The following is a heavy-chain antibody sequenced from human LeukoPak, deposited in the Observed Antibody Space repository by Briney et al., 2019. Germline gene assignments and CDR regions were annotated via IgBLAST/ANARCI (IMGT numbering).Heavy chain of an antibody. Sequence: GGSLRLSCAASGFTFSSYSMNWVRQAPGKGLEWVSSISSSSSYIYYADSVKGRFTISRDNAKNSLYLQMNSLRVEDTAVYYCARDTGEPYYYYYYGMDVWGQGTTVTVSS. CDR1: GFTFSSYS. CDR2: ISSSSSYI. D-gene: IGHD3-16*01. J-gene: IGHJ6*02. V-gene: IGHV3-21*01. CDR3: ARDTGEPYYYYYYGMDV.